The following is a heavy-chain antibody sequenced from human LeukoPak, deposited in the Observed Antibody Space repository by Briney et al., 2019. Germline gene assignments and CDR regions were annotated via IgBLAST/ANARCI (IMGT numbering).Heavy chain of an antibody. CDR3: AKDYDGYTFDI. CDR1: GFTFSNSA. CDR2: ISYDGNHK. V-gene: IGHV3-30*18. Sequence: GGSLRLSCAASGFTFSNSAMHWVRQTPGKGLEWVAVISYDGNHKYYPDSVKGRFTISRDTSKNTLFLQMNSLRAEDTAVYYCAKDYDGYTFDIWGQGTMVTVSP. J-gene: IGHJ3*02. D-gene: IGHD5-24*01.